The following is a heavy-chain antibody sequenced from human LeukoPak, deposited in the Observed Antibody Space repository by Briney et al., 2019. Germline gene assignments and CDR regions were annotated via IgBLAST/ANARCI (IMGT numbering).Heavy chain of an antibody. D-gene: IGHD1-26*01. CDR3: GRGPQSGVFHNNYYYSLDF. J-gene: IGHJ6*03. V-gene: IGHV4-34*01. CDR2: INHSGST. CDR1: GGSFSGYY. Sequence: PSETLSLTCAVYGGSFSGYYWSWIRQPPGKGLEWIGEINHSGSTNYNPSLKSRVTISVDTSKNQFSLKLSSVTAADTAVYYCGRGPQSGVFHNNYYYSLDFGAKGPRSPSP.